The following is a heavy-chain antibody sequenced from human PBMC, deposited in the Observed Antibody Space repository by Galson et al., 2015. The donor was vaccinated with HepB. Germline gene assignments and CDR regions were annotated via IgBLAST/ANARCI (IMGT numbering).Heavy chain of an antibody. CDR1: GLSLNTSGVG. J-gene: IGHJ4*02. V-gene: IGHV2-5*02. D-gene: IGHD3-16*01. CDR3: AHRLGAYFDP. CDR2: IYWDDNK. Sequence: PALVKPTQTVTLTCTLSGLSLNTSGVGVGWIRQPPGKALEWLALIYWDDNKRYSPSLKTRLTITKDTSKNQVVLPMTNMDPVDTATFYCAHRLGAYFDPWGQGTLGTVPS.